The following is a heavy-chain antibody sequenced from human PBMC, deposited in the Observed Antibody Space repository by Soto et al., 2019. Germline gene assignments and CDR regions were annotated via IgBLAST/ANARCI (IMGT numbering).Heavy chain of an antibody. D-gene: IGHD6-6*01. CDR3: ARDQTDIAARPDAFDI. J-gene: IGHJ3*02. CDR2: INPNSGGT. Sequence: ASVKVSCKASGYTFTGYYMHWVRQAPGQGLEWMGWINPNSGGTNYAQKFQGRVTMTRDTSISTAYMELSRLRSDDTAVYYCARDQTDIAARPDAFDIWGQGTMVTVSS. CDR1: GYTFTGYY. V-gene: IGHV1-2*02.